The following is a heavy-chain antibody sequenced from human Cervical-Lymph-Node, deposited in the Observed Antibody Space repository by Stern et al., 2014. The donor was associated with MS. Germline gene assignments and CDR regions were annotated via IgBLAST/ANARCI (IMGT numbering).Heavy chain of an antibody. CDR2: ISTSGST. J-gene: IGHJ4*02. CDR3: ATSESVAVSGSDF. D-gene: IGHD6-19*01. V-gene: IGHV4-61*02. Sequence: QLQLQESGPGLVKPSQTLSLTCSVSGGSINTGSFYWTWIRQPAGKGLEWIGRISTSGSTNYTPSLRSRVTISIDRSKTHFSLKLTSVTAADTAVYYCATSESVAVSGSDFWGQGTLVTVSS. CDR1: GGSINTGSFY.